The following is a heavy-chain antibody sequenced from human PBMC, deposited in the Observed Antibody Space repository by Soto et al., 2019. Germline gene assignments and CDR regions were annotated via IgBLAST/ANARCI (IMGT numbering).Heavy chain of an antibody. V-gene: IGHV1-46*04. D-gene: IGHD5-12*01. J-gene: IGHJ5*01. CDR3: AKDRGRGYDWFDS. CDR2: IFPGGVNI. Sequence: ASVKVSCKAIGYSFTRHYMHWVRQAPGQGLEWMGTIFPGGVNIAYADSVKGRFTISRDTSKNTLFLQMNSLRAEDTAVYYCAKDRGRGYDWFDSWGQGTLVTVSS. CDR1: GYSFTRHY.